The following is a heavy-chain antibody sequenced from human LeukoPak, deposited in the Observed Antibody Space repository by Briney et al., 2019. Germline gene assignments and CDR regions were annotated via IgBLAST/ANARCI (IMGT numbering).Heavy chain of an antibody. J-gene: IGHJ4*02. CDR1: GGSISSSSYY. V-gene: IGHV4-39*01. CDR3: ARGPSYDYIWGSYRQNYFDY. D-gene: IGHD3-16*02. CDR2: IYYSGST. Sequence: PSETLSLTCTVSGGSISSSSYYWGWIRQPPGKGLEWIGSIYYSGSTCYNPSLKSRVTISVDTSKNQFSLKLSSVTAADTAVYYCARGPSYDYIWGSYRQNYFDYWGQGTLVTVSS.